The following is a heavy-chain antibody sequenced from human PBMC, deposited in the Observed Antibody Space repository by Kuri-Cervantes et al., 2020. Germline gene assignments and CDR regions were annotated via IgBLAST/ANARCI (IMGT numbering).Heavy chain of an antibody. V-gene: IGHV1-24*01. CDR1: GYTLTELS. J-gene: IGHJ6*03. D-gene: IGHD2-21*02. CDR2: FDPEDGET. CDR3: ATRVTGDYYYYYMDV. Sequence: ASVKVSCKASGYTLTELSMHWVRQAPGKGLEWMGGFDPEDGETIYAQKFQGRVTMTEDTSTDTAYMELSSLRSEDTAVYYCATRVTGDYYYYYMDVWGKGTTVTVSS.